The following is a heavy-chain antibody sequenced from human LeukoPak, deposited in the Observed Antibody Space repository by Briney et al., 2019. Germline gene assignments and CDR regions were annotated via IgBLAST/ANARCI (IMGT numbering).Heavy chain of an antibody. CDR3: ARVFDS. V-gene: IGHV4-39*07. J-gene: IGHJ4*02. CDR2: VFYTGKT. Sequence: SGTLSLTCTVSGGSVSTSDYYWGWIRQSPVKGLEWIGDVFYTGKTNYNPSLRGRATISIDTSKNQFSLKLTYVTAADSAVYYCARVFDSWGQGTLVTVSS. CDR1: GGSVSTSDYY.